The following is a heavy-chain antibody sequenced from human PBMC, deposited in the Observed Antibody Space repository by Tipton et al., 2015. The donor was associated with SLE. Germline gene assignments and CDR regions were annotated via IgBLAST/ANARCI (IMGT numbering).Heavy chain of an antibody. J-gene: IGHJ2*01. CDR1: GGSISSYY. CDR3: ARRWYFDL. V-gene: IGHV4-59*08. CDR2: MYDSGST. Sequence: TLSLTCTVSGGSISSYYWSWIRQPPGKGLEWIGYMYDSGSTNYNPSPKSRVTISVDMSKNRFSLRLRFATAADTAVYYCARRWYFDLWGRGTLVTVSS.